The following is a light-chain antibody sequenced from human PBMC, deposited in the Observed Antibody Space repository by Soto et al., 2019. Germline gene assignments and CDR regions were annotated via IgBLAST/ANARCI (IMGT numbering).Light chain of an antibody. Sequence: AIRMTQSPSSLSASVGDRVTITCRASQSISTYLNWYHQKPGEAPKLLIYAASNLQSGVPPRFSGSGSGTDFTLAISSLQPEDSATYYCLQDINYPWTFGQGTKVDIK. V-gene: IGKV1-6*01. J-gene: IGKJ1*01. CDR2: AAS. CDR3: LQDINYPWT. CDR1: QSISTY.